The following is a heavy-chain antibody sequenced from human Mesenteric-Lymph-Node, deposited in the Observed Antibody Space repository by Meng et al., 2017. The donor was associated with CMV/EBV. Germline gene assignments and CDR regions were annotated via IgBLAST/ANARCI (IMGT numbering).Heavy chain of an antibody. CDR1: GGTFSSYT. V-gene: IGHV1-69*02. CDR2: IIPILGIA. D-gene: IGHD1-26*01. J-gene: IGHJ3*02. CDR3: ARSGGASSAFDI. Sequence: SVKVSCKASGGTFSSYTISWVRQAPGQGLEWMGRIIPILGIANYAQKFQGRVTITADKSTSTAYMELSSLRSEDTAVYYCARSGGASSAFDIWGQGTMVTVSS.